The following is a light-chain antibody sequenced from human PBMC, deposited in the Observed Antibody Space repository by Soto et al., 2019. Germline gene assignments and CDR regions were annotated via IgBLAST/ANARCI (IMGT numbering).Light chain of an antibody. CDR1: QSVSSA. J-gene: IGKJ4*01. Sequence: EIVLTQSPATLSSFPGDRVTLSCRASQSVSSALAWYQQKPGQAPRLLIYDASNRATGIPARFSGSGSGTDFTLTISRLQPEDFAVYYCQQRSLIFTFRGGTKVDIX. V-gene: IGKV3-11*01. CDR3: QQRSLIFT. CDR2: DAS.